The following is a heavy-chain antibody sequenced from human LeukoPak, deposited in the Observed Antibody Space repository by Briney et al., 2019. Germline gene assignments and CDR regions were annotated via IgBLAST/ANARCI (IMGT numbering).Heavy chain of an antibody. V-gene: IGHV4-4*07. CDR1: GGSISSYY. CDR2: MYTSGST. D-gene: IGHD3-10*01. Sequence: PSETLSLTCTVSGGSISSYYWSWIRQPAGKGLEWIGRMYTSGSTHYNPSLKSRVTMSIDTSKNQFSLKLSSVTAADTAVYYCARGSNVDRGVIIGRGFDPWGQGTLVTVS. CDR3: ARGSNVDRGVIIGRGFDP. J-gene: IGHJ5*02.